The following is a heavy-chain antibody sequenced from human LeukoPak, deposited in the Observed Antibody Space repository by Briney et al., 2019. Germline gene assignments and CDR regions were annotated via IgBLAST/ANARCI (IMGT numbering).Heavy chain of an antibody. V-gene: IGHV3-30*02. Sequence: GGSLRLSCAASGFTFSHHGMHWVRQAPGKGLEWVAFIRNDGSNHYYADSVKGRFTISRDNSKNNVYLQMYSLRVEDTSIYYCARDYNWGFDYWGQGTVDTVSS. D-gene: IGHD1-1*01. CDR1: GFTFSHHG. J-gene: IGHJ4*02. CDR2: IRNDGSNH. CDR3: ARDYNWGFDY.